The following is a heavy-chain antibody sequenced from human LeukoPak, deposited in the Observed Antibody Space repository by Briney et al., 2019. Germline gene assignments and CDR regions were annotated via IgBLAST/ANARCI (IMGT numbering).Heavy chain of an antibody. CDR1: GFTFRSYW. CDR3: AVVLSYGPYGMDV. CDR2: IKQDGSDK. Sequence: GGSLRLSCAASGFTFRSYWMSWVRQAPGKGLDWVANIKQDGSDKYYVDSVKGRFTISRDNAKNSLYLQMNRVRAEDTAVYYCAVVLSYGPYGMDVWGQGTTVTVSS. D-gene: IGHD5-18*01. J-gene: IGHJ6*02. V-gene: IGHV3-7*01.